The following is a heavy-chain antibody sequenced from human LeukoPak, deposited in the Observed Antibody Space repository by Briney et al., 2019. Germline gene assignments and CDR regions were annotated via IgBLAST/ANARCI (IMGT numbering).Heavy chain of an antibody. CDR1: GYTFTSYG. J-gene: IGHJ4*02. Sequence: ASVKVTCTASGYTFTSYGISWVRQAPGQGLEWMGWISAYNGNTNYAQKLQGRVTMTTDTSTGTAYMELRSLRSDDTAVYYCARLSVTDYVWGSWGQGTLVTVSS. D-gene: IGHD3-16*01. V-gene: IGHV1-18*01. CDR3: ARLSVTDYVWGS. CDR2: ISAYNGNT.